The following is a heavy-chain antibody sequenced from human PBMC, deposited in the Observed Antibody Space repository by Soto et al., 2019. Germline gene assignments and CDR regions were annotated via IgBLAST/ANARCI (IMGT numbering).Heavy chain of an antibody. D-gene: IGHD3-16*01. CDR3: AKVRLGFQRRPNAFVF. J-gene: IGHJ3*01. CDR2: ISYDGSNK. V-gene: IGHV3-30*18. CDR1: GFTLSSYG. Sequence: GGSLRLSCAASGFTLSSYGMHWVRQAPGKGLEWVAVISYDGSNKYYADSVKGRFTISRDNSKNTLYLQMNSLRAEDTAVYYCAKVRLGFQRRPNAFVFPGQTTMVT.